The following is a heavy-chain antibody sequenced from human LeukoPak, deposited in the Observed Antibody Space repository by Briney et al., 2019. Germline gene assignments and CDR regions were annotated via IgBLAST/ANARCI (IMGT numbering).Heavy chain of an antibody. CDR3: ARDRSSSDY. CDR2: ISTYNGNT. CDR1: GYTFTIYD. Sequence: GPSVKLSFKCSGYTFTIYDISWERHPPGQGLEWMGWISTYNGNTNYAQNLQGRVTMTTDTSTSTAYMELRSLRSDDTAVYYCARDRSSSDYWGQGTLVTVSS. D-gene: IGHD6-6*01. V-gene: IGHV1-18*01. J-gene: IGHJ4*02.